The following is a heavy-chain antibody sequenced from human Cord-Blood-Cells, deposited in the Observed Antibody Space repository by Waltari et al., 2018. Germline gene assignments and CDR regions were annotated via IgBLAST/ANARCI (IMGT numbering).Heavy chain of an antibody. D-gene: IGHD2-8*01. CDR1: GGSISSSSYY. CDR2: IYYSGST. V-gene: IGHV4-39*01. CDR3: ARRLQYMYVPYNWFDP. Sequence: QLQLQESGPGLVKPSETLSLTCTVSGGSISSSSYYWGWIRQPPGKGLEWIGSIYYSGSTYYNPSRKSRVTISVDTSKNQFSLKLSSVTAADTAVYYCARRLQYMYVPYNWFDPWGQGTLVTVSS. J-gene: IGHJ5*02.